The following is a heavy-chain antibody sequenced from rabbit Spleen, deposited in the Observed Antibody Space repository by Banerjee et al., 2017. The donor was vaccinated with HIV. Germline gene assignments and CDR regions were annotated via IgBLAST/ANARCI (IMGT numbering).Heavy chain of an antibody. CDR3: ARHNGGYDF. V-gene: IGHV1S40*01. CDR1: GFSFSADYY. CDR2: IHGGSSNNI. D-gene: IGHD1-1*01. Sequence: QSLEESGGDLVKPGTSLTLTCTASGFSFSADYYMCWVRQAPGKGLEWIACIHGGSSNNIYYASWAKGRFTISKTSSTTVTLQMTSLTVADTATYFCARHNGGYDFWGQGTLVTVS. J-gene: IGHJ3*01.